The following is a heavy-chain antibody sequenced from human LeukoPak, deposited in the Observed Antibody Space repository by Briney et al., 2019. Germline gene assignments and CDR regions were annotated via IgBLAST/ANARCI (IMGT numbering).Heavy chain of an antibody. V-gene: IGHV4-34*01. J-gene: IGHJ3*02. CDR3: ARVNDAFDI. CDR1: GGSFSGYY. CDR2: INHSGST. Sequence: SETLSLTCAVYGGSFSGYYWSWIRQPPGKGLEWIGEINHSGSTNYNPSLKSRVTISVDTSKNQFSLKLSSVTAADTAVYCCARVNDAFDIWGQGTMVTVSS.